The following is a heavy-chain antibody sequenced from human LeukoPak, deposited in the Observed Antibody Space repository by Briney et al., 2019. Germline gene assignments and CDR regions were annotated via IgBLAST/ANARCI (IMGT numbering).Heavy chain of an antibody. CDR3: ARDWWTLSSGYSDY. D-gene: IGHD3-22*01. V-gene: IGHV3-21*01. CDR1: GFTFGSYS. Sequence: SGGSLRLSCAASGFTFGSYSMNWVRQAPGKGLEWVSSISSSSSYIYYADSVKGRFTISRDNAKNSLYLQMNSLRAEDTAVYYCARDWWTLSSGYSDYWGQGTLVTVSS. CDR2: ISSSSSYI. J-gene: IGHJ4*02.